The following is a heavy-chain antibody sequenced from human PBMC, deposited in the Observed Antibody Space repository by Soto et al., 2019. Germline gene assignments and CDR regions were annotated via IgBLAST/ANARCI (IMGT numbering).Heavy chain of an antibody. CDR1: GGSISSYY. CDR3: ARVAAAVLEN. J-gene: IGHJ4*02. Sequence: SETLSLTCTVSGGSISSYYWSWIRQPPGKGLEWIGYIYYSGSTNYNPSLKSRVTISVDTSKNQFSLKLSSVTAADTAVYYCARVAAAVLENWGQRTLVTVSS. D-gene: IGHD2-15*01. V-gene: IGHV4-59*08. CDR2: IYYSGST.